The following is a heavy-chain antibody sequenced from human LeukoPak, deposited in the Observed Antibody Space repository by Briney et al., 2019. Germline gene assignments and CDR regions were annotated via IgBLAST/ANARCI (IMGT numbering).Heavy chain of an antibody. J-gene: IGHJ4*02. D-gene: IGHD3-22*01. CDR1: GYTFTSYY. CDR2: INPSGGST. Sequence: SVKVSCKASGYTFTSYYMHWVRQAPGQGLEWMGIINPSGGSTSYAQKFQGRVTMTRDTSTSTVYMELSSLRSEDTAVYYCARDQEYYYDSSGYDGYWGQGTLVTVSS. CDR3: ARDQEYYYDSSGYDGY. V-gene: IGHV1-46*01.